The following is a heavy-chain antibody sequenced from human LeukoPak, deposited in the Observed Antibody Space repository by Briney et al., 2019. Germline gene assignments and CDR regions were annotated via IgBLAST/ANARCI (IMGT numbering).Heavy chain of an antibody. Sequence: SVKVSCKASGGTFSNYAISWVRQAPGQGLEGMGGIIPIFGTANYAQKFQGRVTITADKSTSTAYMELSSLRSEDTAVYYCASSSVATSPTFWFDPWGQGTLVTVSS. D-gene: IGHD5-12*01. J-gene: IGHJ5*02. CDR2: IIPIFGTA. CDR1: GGTFSNYA. V-gene: IGHV1-69*06. CDR3: ASSSVATSPTFWFDP.